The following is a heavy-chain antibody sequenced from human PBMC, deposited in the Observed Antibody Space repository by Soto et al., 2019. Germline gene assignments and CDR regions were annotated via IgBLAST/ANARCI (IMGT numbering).Heavy chain of an antibody. CDR3: ARGHLQQFSSTSSDLDY. CDR1: GYTFTSYA. D-gene: IGHD2-2*01. CDR2: INAGNGNT. J-gene: IGHJ4*02. V-gene: IGHV1-3*01. Sequence: ASVKVSCKASGYTFTSYAMHWVRQAPGQRLEWMGWINAGNGNTKYSQKFQGRVTITRDTSASTAYMELSSLRSEDTAVYYCARGHLQQFSSTSSDLDYWGQGTLVTVSS.